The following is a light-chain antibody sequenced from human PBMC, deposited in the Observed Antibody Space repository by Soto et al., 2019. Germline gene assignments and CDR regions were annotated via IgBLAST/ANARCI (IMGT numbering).Light chain of an antibody. V-gene: IGKV1-8*01. CDR3: QQYYTYPRT. CDR1: QGIGSY. J-gene: IGKJ1*01. CDR2: AAY. Sequence: AIRMTQPPSSLSASTGDRVTITCRASQGIGSYLAWYQQKPWKAPKLLIYAAYNLQSGVPSRFSGSGSGTDFTLTISCLQSEDFATYYCQQYYTYPRTFGQGTKVDIK.